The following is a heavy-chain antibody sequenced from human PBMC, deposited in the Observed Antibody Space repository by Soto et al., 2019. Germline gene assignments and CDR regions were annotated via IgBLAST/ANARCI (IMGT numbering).Heavy chain of an antibody. CDR2: INAGNGNT. Sequence: ASVKVSCKASGDTFTSYAMHWVRQAPGQRLEWMGWINAGNGNTKYSQKFQGRVAITRDTSASTAYKELSSLRSEDTAVYYCARDSGYCSGGSCYHGFDPWGQGTLVTVSS. CDR3: ARDSGYCSGGSCYHGFDP. CDR1: GDTFTSYA. J-gene: IGHJ5*02. V-gene: IGHV1-3*01. D-gene: IGHD2-15*01.